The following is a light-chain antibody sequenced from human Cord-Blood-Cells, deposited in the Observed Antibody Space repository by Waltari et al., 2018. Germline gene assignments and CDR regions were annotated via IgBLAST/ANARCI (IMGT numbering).Light chain of an antibody. CDR3: SSYTSSSTLV. V-gene: IGLV2-14*01. CDR1: SSDVGGYNY. J-gene: IGLJ3*02. CDR2: DVS. Sequence: QSALTQPASVSGSPGQSITISCTGTSSDVGGYNYVSWYQQHPGKAPKLMIYDVSNRRSGVSNRFSGSKSCNTASLTISGLQAEDEADYYCSSYTSSSTLVFGGGTKLTVL.